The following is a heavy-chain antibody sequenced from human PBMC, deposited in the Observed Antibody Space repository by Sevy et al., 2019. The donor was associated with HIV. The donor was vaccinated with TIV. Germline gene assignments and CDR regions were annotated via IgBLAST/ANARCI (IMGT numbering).Heavy chain of an antibody. J-gene: IGHJ6*02. V-gene: IGHV4-39*01. CDR1: GGSIISSSYY. D-gene: IGHD6-13*01. CDR3: ARSAAGHEYYYGLDV. Sequence: SETLSLTCSVSGGSIISSSYYWNWIRQPPGKGLEWIGSISYNRHTYYNPSLKSRLTISIDTSKNQFYLTLSSVTAADTSIYYCARSAAGHEYYYGLDVWGQGATVTVSS. CDR2: ISYNRHT.